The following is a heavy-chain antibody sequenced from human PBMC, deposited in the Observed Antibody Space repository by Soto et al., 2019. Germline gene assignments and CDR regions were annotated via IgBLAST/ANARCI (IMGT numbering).Heavy chain of an antibody. CDR3: AREGYKSMDGFFDY. CDR1: GFTFSSYG. CDR2: IWYDGSNK. Sequence: QVQLVESGGGVVQPGRSLRLSCAASGFTFSSYGMHWVRQAPGKGLEWVAVIWYDGSNKYYADSVKGRFTISRDNSKNTLYLQMNSLRAEDTAVYYCAREGYKSMDGFFDYWGQGTLVTVSS. V-gene: IGHV3-33*01. D-gene: IGHD1-1*01. J-gene: IGHJ4*02.